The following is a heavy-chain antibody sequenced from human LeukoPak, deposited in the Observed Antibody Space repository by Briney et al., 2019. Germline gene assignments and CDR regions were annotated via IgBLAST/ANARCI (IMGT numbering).Heavy chain of an antibody. CDR3: ARDYAGSTSWNGFDP. Sequence: PSETLSLTCTVSGASIRNYYWNWTRQPPGKGLEWIGYIYDSGSTNYNPSLKSRVTISVDMSKNQFSMKLSSVTAADTAVYYCARDYAGSTSWNGFDPWGQGTLVTVSS. D-gene: IGHD2-2*01. CDR2: IYDSGST. V-gene: IGHV4-59*01. J-gene: IGHJ5*02. CDR1: GASIRNYY.